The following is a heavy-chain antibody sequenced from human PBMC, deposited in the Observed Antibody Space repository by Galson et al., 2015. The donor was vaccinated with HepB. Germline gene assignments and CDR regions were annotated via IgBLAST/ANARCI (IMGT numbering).Heavy chain of an antibody. Sequence: TLSLTCAVSGGSISSGGYSWSWIRQPPGKGLEWIGYIYYSGSTYYNPSLKSRVTISVDTSKNQFSLKLSSVTAADTAVYYCARGWELPRFDYWGQGTLVTVSS. CDR2: IYYSGST. J-gene: IGHJ4*02. CDR1: GGSISSGGYS. V-gene: IGHV4-30-4*07. CDR3: ARGWELPRFDY. D-gene: IGHD1-26*01.